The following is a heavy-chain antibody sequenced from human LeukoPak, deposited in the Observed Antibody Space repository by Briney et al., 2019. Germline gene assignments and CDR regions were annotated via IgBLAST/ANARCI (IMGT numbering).Heavy chain of an antibody. J-gene: IGHJ4*02. D-gene: IGHD3-3*01. Sequence: SETLSLTCTVSGGSISSSSYYWGWIRQPPGKGLGWIGSIYYSGSTYYNPSLKSRVTISVDTSKNQFSLKLSSVTAADTAVYYCASGPGIFGVVITTYFDYWGQGTLVTVSS. CDR3: ASGPGIFGVVITTYFDY. CDR1: GGSISSSSYY. V-gene: IGHV4-39*01. CDR2: IYYSGST.